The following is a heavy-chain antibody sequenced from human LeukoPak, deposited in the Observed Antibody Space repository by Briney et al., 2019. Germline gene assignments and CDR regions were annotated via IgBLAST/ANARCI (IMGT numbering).Heavy chain of an antibody. J-gene: IGHJ4*02. CDR2: IYYSGST. Sequence: SETLSLTCTVSGGSISSYYWSWIRQPPGKGLEWVGYIYYSGSTNYNPSLKSRVTISVGTSKNHFSLKLSSVTGADTAVYYCARHRIAVAGSSRANFDYWGQGTLVTVSS. CDR3: ARHRIAVAGSSRANFDY. CDR1: GGSISSYY. V-gene: IGHV4-59*08. D-gene: IGHD6-19*01.